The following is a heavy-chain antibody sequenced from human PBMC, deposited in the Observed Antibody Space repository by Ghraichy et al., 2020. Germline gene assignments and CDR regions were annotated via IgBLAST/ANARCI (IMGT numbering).Heavy chain of an antibody. CDR3: GRDLGRSSSPTADY. J-gene: IGHJ4*02. CDR1: GFNFVHYT. Sequence: GESLNISCAASGFNFVHYTMHWLRQAPGKGLEWVSLISWDGGITYYADSVKGRFTISRDNSKNSLYLQMNSLRTEDTALYYCGRDLGRSSSPTADYWGQGTLVTVSS. V-gene: IGHV3-43*01. CDR2: ISWDGGIT.